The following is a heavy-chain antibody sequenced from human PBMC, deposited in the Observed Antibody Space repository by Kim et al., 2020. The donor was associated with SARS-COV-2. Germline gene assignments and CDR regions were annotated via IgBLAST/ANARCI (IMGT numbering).Heavy chain of an antibody. CDR1: GYTFTGYY. J-gene: IGHJ6*02. V-gene: IGHV1-2*04. CDR2: INPNSGGT. D-gene: IGHD3-10*02. CDR3: ARDRHDHVRGAASTYYGMDV. Sequence: ASVKVSCKASGYTFTGYYMHWVRQAPGQGLEWMGWINPNSGGTNYAQKFQGWVTMTRDTSISTAYMELSRLRSDDTAVYYCARDRHDHVRGAASTYYGMDVWGQGTTVTVFS.